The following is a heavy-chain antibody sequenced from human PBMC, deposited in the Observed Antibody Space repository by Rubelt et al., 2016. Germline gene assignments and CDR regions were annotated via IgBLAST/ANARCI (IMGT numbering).Heavy chain of an antibody. D-gene: IGHD3-10*01. CDR2: ISAYNGNT. CDR3: ARCYGSGSYGNWFDP. CDR1: GYTFTSYG. J-gene: IGHJ5*02. V-gene: IGHV1-18*01. Sequence: QVQLVQSGAEVKKPGASVKVSCKASGYTFTSYGISWVRQAPGQGLEWMGWISAYNGNTNYAQKLKGRVTIATDTATGTGYMELRSLRSDDTAVYYCARCYGSGSYGNWFDPWGQGTLVTVSS.